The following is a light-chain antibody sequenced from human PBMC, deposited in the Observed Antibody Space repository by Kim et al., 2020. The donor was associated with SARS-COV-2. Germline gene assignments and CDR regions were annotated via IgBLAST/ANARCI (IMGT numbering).Light chain of an antibody. Sequence: DIQMTQSPSTLSASVGDRVTITCRASQSISSWLAWYQQKPGKAPKLLIYDASSLESGVPSRFSGSGSGTEFTLTISSLQPDDFATYYYQQYNSYPTFGPGTKVDIK. J-gene: IGKJ3*01. CDR1: QSISSW. CDR2: DAS. CDR3: QQYNSYPT. V-gene: IGKV1-5*01.